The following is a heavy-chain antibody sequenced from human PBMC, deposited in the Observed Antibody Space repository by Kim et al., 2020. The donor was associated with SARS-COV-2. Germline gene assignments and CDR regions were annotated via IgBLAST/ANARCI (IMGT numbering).Heavy chain of an antibody. CDR3: ARQGFQWFDP. V-gene: IGHV4-4*02. Sequence: SETLSLTCAVSGGSISSSNWWSWVRQPPGKGLEWIGEIYHSGSTNYNPSLKSRVTISVDNSKNQFSLKLSSVTAADTAVYYCARQGFQWFDPWGQGTLVTVSS. J-gene: IGHJ5*02. CDR1: GGSISSSNW. CDR2: IYHSGST.